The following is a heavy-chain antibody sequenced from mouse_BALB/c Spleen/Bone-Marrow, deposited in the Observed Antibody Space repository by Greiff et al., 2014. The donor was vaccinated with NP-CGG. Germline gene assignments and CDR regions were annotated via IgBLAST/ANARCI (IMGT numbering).Heavy chain of an antibody. V-gene: IGHV1-67*01. D-gene: IGHD1-1*01. CDR2: INTYSGDA. Sequence: QVQLQPSVPDLLRPGVSLTFSCPASGSPFTASSLPWLHQLHAQILDWIGVINTYSGDANYNQEFKGKATMTVDKSSSTAYMELARLTSEDSAIYYCARDYGSSHFDHWGQGFTLTVSS. CDR3: ARDYGSSHFDH. J-gene: IGHJ2*01. CDR1: GSPFTASS.